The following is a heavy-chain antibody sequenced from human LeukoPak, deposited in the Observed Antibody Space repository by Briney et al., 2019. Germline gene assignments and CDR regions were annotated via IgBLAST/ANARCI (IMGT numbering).Heavy chain of an antibody. J-gene: IGHJ6*02. CDR1: GGSISSYY. D-gene: IGHD3-16*01. CDR2: INHSGST. V-gene: IGHV4-34*01. Sequence: SETLSLTCTVSGGSISSYYWSWIRQPPGKGLEWIGEINHSGSTNYNPSLKSRVTISVDTSKNQFSLKLSSVTAADTAVYYCARLIAPGHYGMDVWGQGTTVTVSS. CDR3: ARLIAPGHYGMDV.